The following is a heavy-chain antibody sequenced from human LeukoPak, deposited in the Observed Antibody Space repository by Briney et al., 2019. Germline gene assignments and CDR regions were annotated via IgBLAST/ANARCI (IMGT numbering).Heavy chain of an antibody. CDR1: GFTFPNYV. Sequence: PGRSLRLSCAASGFTFPNYVMSWVRQAPGKGLEWVSGISGSGGNTYYADSVKGRFTISRDNSKNTLYLQMNSLRAEDAAVYYCANEYSKGDVWGQGTMVTVSS. CDR3: ANEYSKGDV. CDR2: ISGSGGNT. J-gene: IGHJ3*01. V-gene: IGHV3-23*01. D-gene: IGHD4-11*01.